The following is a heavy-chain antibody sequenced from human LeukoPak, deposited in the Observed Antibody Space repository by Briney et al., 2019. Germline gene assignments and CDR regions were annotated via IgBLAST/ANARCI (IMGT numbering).Heavy chain of an antibody. CDR1: GFTFSSYG. J-gene: IGHJ4*02. CDR3: AKVAVWVAATNIDY. CDR2: IRYDGSNK. V-gene: IGHV3-30*02. Sequence: PGGSLRLSCAASGFTFSSYGMHWVRQAPGKGLEWVAFIRYDGSNKYYADSVKGRFTISRDNSKNTLYLQMNSLRAEDTAVYYCAKVAVWVAATNIDYWGQGTLVTVSS. D-gene: IGHD2-15*01.